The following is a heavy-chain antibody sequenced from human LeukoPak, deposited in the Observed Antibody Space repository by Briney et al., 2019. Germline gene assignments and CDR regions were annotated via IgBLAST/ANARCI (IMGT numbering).Heavy chain of an antibody. CDR1: GFTFSGYS. J-gene: IGHJ6*02. CDR2: ISESSSHT. V-gene: IGHV3-21*06. CDR3: ARDRAVKARIGGMDV. Sequence: GGSLRLSCEASGFTFSGYSMNWVRQAPGKGLEWVSYISESSSHTYNADSVKGRFTISRDNVKNSLYLQMNSLRVEDTGIYYCARDRAVKARIGGMDVWGQGTTVIVSS. D-gene: IGHD4-4*01.